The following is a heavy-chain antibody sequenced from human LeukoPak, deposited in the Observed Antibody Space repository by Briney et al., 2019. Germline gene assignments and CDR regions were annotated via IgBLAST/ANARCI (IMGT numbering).Heavy chain of an antibody. Sequence: PSETLSLTCTVSGGSINSSYWTWIRQPPGKGLEWIGNIYDSGSTNYSPSLKSRVTFSIDTSKNQFSLRLSSVSATDTAIYYCAGTCFYDSGSPSSDAFDVWGQGTMVTVSS. D-gene: IGHD3-10*01. CDR2: IYDSGST. CDR3: AGTCFYDSGSPSSDAFDV. V-gene: IGHV4-59*08. J-gene: IGHJ3*01. CDR1: GGSINSSY.